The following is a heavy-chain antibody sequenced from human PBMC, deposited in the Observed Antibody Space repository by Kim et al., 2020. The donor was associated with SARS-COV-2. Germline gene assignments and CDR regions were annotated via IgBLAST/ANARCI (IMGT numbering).Heavy chain of an antibody. V-gene: IGHV4-59*01. J-gene: IGHJ5*02. CDR2: IYYSGST. D-gene: IGHD6-6*01. CDR1: GGSISSYY. Sequence: SQTLSLTCTVSGGSISSYYWSWIRQPPGKGLEWIGYIYYSGSTNYNPSLKSRVTISVDTSKNQFSLKLSSVTAADTAVYYCAREAASSWSSRWFDPWGQGTLVTVSS. CDR3: AREAASSWSSRWFDP.